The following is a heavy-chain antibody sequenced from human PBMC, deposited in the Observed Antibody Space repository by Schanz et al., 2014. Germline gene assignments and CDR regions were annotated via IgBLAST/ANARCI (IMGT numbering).Heavy chain of an antibody. CDR3: IRGDIMVVPVAHF. CDR1: GVTFSSYG. CDR2: ISYDGSNK. V-gene: IGHV3-30*03. Sequence: QVQLVESGGGVVQPGRSLRLSCAASGVTFSSYGMHWVRQGPGKGLEWVAVISYDGSNKNYVDSVKGRFTISRDNSKNTLYLQMNSLRAEDTAVYYCIRGDIMVVPVAHFWGQGILVTVSS. J-gene: IGHJ4*02. D-gene: IGHD2-2*01.